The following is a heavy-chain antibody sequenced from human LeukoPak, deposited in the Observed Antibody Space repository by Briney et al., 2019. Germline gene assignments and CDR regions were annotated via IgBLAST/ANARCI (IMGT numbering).Heavy chain of an antibody. CDR2: IWYDGSNK. D-gene: IGHD6-19*01. J-gene: IGHJ4*02. CDR1: GFTFSRYG. V-gene: IGHV3-33*01. CDR3: ARGAYSSGWAYFDH. Sequence: PGGSLRLSCAASGFTFSRYGMHWVRQAPGKGLKWVAVIWYDGSNKYYADSVKGRFTISRDNAKNSLYLHMDSLRAEDTAVYYCARGAYSSGWAYFDHWGQGTLVTVSS.